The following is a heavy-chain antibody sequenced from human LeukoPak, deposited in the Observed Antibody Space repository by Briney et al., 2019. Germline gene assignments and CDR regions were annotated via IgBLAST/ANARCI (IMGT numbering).Heavy chain of an antibody. J-gene: IGHJ4*02. CDR2: IYSGGTT. CDR3: ARSSTIGAAGLFDH. D-gene: IGHD6-13*01. Sequence: GGSLRLSCAASGFTVGSNYMSWVRQAPGKGLEWVSVIYSGGTTFYADSVRGRFTISRDNSMNTLYLQMNSLRAEDTAVYYCARSSTIGAAGLFDHWGQGTLVTVSS. V-gene: IGHV3-53*01. CDR1: GFTVGSNY.